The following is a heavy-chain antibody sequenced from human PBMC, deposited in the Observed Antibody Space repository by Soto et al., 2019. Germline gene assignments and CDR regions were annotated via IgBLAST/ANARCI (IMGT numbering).Heavy chain of an antibody. CDR2: ISYDGSNK. D-gene: IGHD2-2*02. CDR3: ARAYCSSPSCYTMGSFDY. J-gene: IGHJ4*02. Sequence: QVQLVESGGGVVQPGRSLRLSCAASGFTFSSYGMHWVRQAPGKGLEWVAVISYDGSNKYYADSVKGRFTISRDNSKNTLYLQMNSLRAEDTAVYYCARAYCSSPSCYTMGSFDYWGQGTLVTVSS. V-gene: IGHV3-30*03. CDR1: GFTFSSYG.